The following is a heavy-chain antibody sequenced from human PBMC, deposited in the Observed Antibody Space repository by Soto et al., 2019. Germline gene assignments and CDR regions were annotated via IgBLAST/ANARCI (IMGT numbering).Heavy chain of an antibody. J-gene: IGHJ6*02. D-gene: IGHD2-15*01. Sequence: QVQLQESGPGLVKPSQTLSLTCTVSGGSISSGGYYWSWIRQHPGKGLEWIGYIYSRGSTYYNPSLKSRVTISVDTSKNQFSLKLSSVTAADTAVYYCARSDCSGGSCYSCYYYGMDVWGQGTTVTVSS. V-gene: IGHV4-31*03. CDR3: ARSDCSGGSCYSCYYYGMDV. CDR1: GGSISSGGYY. CDR2: IYSRGST.